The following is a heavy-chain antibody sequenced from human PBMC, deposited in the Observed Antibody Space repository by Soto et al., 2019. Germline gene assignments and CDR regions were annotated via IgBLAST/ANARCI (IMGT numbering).Heavy chain of an antibody. CDR2: ISSSGSTI. CDR3: ACALDFCAGSHFLDYYYGMDS. V-gene: IGHV3-11*01. Sequence: GLDWVSYISSSGSTIYYADSVKGRFTISRDNAKNTLYLQMNSLSAEDRGVNYFACALDFCAGSHFLDYYYGMDSWGLGGTVPVSS. J-gene: IGHJ6*02. D-gene: IGHD3-3*01.